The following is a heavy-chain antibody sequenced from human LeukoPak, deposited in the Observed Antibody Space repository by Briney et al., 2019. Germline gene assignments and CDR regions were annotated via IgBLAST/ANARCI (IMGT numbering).Heavy chain of an antibody. CDR3: WGGGWKKPFDY. CDR2: IIPIFATA. CDR1: GGTFSSYA. J-gene: IGHJ4*02. Sequence: SVKVSCKAYGGTFSSYAISWVRQAPGQGLEWMGGIIPIFATANYAQKFQGRVTITADESTSTAYMELSSLRSEDTAVYYCWGGGWKKPFDYWGQGTLVTVSS. D-gene: IGHD2-21*01. V-gene: IGHV1-69*13.